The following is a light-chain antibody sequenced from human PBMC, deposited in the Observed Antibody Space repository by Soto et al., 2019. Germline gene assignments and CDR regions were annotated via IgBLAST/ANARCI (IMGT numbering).Light chain of an antibody. J-gene: IGKJ4*01. CDR3: HQSYKNPHT. CDR2: VAS. Sequence: IQMTQSPSSLSASVGERVTITCRASQSIRTDLNWYQQRPGKAPKVLIYVASTLQTGVPSRFSGSSSGTDFNLTITSLQPEDFALYYCHQSYKNPHTFGGGTRVESK. CDR1: QSIRTD. V-gene: IGKV1-39*01.